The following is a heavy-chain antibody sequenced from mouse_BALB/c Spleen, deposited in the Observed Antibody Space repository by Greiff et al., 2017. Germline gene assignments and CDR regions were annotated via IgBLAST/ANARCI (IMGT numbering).Heavy chain of an antibody. CDR2: ISSGGST. D-gene: IGHD2-3*01. Sequence: EVQVVESGGGLVKPGGSLKLSCAASGFTFSSYAMSWVRQTPEKRLEWVASISSGGSTYYPDSVKGRFTISRDNARNILYLQMSSLRSEDTAMYYCATIYDGYYGGFAYWGQGTLVTVSA. V-gene: IGHV5-6-5*01. CDR1: GFTFSSYA. CDR3: ATIYDGYYGGFAY. J-gene: IGHJ3*01.